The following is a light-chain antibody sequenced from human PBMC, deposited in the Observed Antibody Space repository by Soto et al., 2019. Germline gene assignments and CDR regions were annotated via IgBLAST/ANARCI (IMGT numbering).Light chain of an antibody. V-gene: IGLV2-14*01. Sequence: QSVLTQPASVSGSPGQSITISCTGTSSDVGAYNFVSWYQLHPGEAPKLIIYEVTNRPSGVSERFSGSKSGNTASLTISGLQSEDETDYYCGSYTSLSTVVFGTGTKVTVL. J-gene: IGLJ1*01. CDR2: EVT. CDR3: GSYTSLSTVV. CDR1: SSDVGAYNF.